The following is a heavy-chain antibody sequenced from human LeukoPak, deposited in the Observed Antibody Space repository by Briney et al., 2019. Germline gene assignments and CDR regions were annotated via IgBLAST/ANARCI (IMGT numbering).Heavy chain of an antibody. V-gene: IGHV3-21*01. CDR1: GFTFSSYS. CDR3: ARGDNLSFGEFELDY. D-gene: IGHD3-10*01. J-gene: IGHJ4*02. Sequence: PGGSLRLSCAASGFTFSSYSMNWVRQAPGKGLEWVSSISSSSSYIYYADSVKGRFTISRDNAKNSLYLQMNSLRAEDTAVYYCARGDNLSFGEFELDYWGQGTLVTVSS. CDR2: ISSSSSYI.